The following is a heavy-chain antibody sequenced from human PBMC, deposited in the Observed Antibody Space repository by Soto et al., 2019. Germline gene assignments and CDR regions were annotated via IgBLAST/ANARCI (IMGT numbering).Heavy chain of an antibody. J-gene: IGHJ5*02. Sequence: PSETLSLTFAFFGGPISRCGYSWSWTRQPPGKGLEWIGYIYHSGSTYYNPSLKSRVTISVDRSKNQFSLKLSSVTAADTAVYYCARVPGPWGQGTLVTSPQ. V-gene: IGHV4-30-2*01. D-gene: IGHD3-10*01. CDR1: GGPISRCGYS. CDR3: ARVPGP. CDR2: IYHSGST.